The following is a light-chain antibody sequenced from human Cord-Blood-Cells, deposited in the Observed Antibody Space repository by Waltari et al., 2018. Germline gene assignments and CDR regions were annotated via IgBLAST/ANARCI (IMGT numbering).Light chain of an antibody. J-gene: IGLJ2*01. CDR1: SLRSHY. CDR3: NSRDSSGDLVV. CDR2: GKN. V-gene: IGLV3-19*01. Sequence: SSELTQDPAVSVALGQTVRITCQGDSLRSHYASWYQQKPGQAPALVIYGKNNRPSGIPDRVSGASSGTTASSTITGAPAEDEADYNCNSRDSSGDLVVFGGGTKLTSL.